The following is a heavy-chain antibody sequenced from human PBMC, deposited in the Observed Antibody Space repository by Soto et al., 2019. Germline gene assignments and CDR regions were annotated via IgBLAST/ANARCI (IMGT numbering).Heavy chain of an antibody. CDR2: IRPDNGNT. CDR3: ARDGTRPLSLGGSINTKKNWFDP. V-gene: IGHV1-18*01. CDR1: GGTFITSG. J-gene: IGHJ5*02. Sequence: ASVQVSCKACGGTFITSGISWGRPAPGQGLEWVGWIRPDNGNTKSAQRLQGRVTLTTDTSASTAYMELRSLTSDDTAVYYCARDGTRPLSLGGSINTKKNWFDPWGQGTLVTVSS. D-gene: IGHD2-2*01.